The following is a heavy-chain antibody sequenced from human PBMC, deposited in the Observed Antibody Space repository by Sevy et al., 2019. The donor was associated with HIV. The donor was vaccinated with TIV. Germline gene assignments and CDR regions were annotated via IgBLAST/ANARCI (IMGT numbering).Heavy chain of an antibody. CDR2: ISGPGYNT. D-gene: IGHD2-8*01. CDR3: AKALNPALESMLQVNLRTLRGFDV. V-gene: IGHV3-23*01. CDR1: GFTFNTHA. J-gene: IGHJ3*01. Sequence: GGSLRLSCAASGFTFNTHAMNWVRQAPGKGLEWVSTISGPGYNTYYADSVKGRFTISRDNSQNTLHLQMNSLRADDTAVNYWAKALNPALESMLQVNLRTLRGFDVWGQGTMVTVSS.